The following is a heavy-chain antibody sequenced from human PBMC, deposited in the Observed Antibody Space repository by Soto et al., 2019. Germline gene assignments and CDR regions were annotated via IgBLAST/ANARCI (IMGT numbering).Heavy chain of an antibody. CDR2: IYHSGST. Sequence: TXXTLSLPFAVCGGAISSTNWCSWVRQPPGKGLEWIGEIYHSGSTNYNQSLKSRVTISVDKSKNQFSLKLRSVTAADTAVYYCARRGPYGMDVWGKGTTVTVSS. CDR3: ARRGPYGMDV. CDR1: GGAISSTNW. V-gene: IGHV4-4*02. J-gene: IGHJ6*04.